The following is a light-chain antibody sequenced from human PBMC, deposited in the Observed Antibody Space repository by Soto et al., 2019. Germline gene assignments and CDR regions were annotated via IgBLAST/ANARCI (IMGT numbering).Light chain of an antibody. CDR1: SSDIGDYTH. J-gene: IGLJ2*01. V-gene: IGLV2-14*01. Sequence: QSVLTQPASVSGSPGQSITISCTGTSSDIGDYTHVSWYQQHPGKAPKLIIYEVSDRPSGVSNRFSGSKSGNTASLTISGLQTEDEADYYCCSYTSISTAAVFGGGPNLTVL. CDR2: EVS. CDR3: CSYTSISTAAV.